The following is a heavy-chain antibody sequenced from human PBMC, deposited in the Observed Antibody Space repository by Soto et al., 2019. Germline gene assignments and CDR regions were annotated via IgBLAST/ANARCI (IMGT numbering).Heavy chain of an antibody. CDR1: GFTFSSYS. CDR3: ATARPFDY. CDR2: ISSSSSTI. Sequence: VQLVESGGGLVQPGGSLRLSCAASGFTFSSYSMNWVRQAPGKGLEWVSYISSSSSTIYYADSVKGRFTISRDNAKNSLYLQMNSLRAEDTAVYYCATARPFDYWGQGTLVTVSS. J-gene: IGHJ4*02. V-gene: IGHV3-48*01.